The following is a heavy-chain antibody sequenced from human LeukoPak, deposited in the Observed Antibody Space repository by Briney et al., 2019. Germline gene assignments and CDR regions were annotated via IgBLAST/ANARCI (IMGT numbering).Heavy chain of an antibody. Sequence: GGSLRLSCAASGFTFSSYAMHWVRQAPGKGLEWVAVISYDGSNKYYADSVKGRFTISRDNSKNTLYLQMNSLRAEDTAVYYCARSGSYYPFDYWGQGTLVTVSS. CDR1: GFTFSSYA. V-gene: IGHV3-30-3*01. CDR3: ARSGSYYPFDY. D-gene: IGHD1-26*01. CDR2: ISYDGSNK. J-gene: IGHJ4*02.